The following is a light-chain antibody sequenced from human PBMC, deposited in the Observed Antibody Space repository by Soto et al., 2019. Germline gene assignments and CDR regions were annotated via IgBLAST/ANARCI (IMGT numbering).Light chain of an antibody. Sequence: QSVLTQPPSASGTPGQRVTISCSGSSSNVETNTVNWYQHLPGTAPKLLIHTNNQRTSGVPDRFSGSRSGTSASLAISGLQSEDEGEYYCAAWDDSLNGVVFGGGTKVTVL. J-gene: IGLJ2*01. CDR1: SSNVETNT. CDR3: AAWDDSLNGVV. V-gene: IGLV1-44*01. CDR2: TNN.